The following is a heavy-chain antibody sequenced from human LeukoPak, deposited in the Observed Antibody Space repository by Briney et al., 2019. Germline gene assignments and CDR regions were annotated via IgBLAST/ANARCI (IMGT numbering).Heavy chain of an antibody. J-gene: IGHJ4*02. CDR1: GGSISSSSYY. CDR2: IYYSGST. CDR3: ASDPSEGYVYYFDY. V-gene: IGHV4-39*01. Sequence: PSESMSLTCTVSGGSISSSSYYWVWIRQPPGKGLEWIGSIYYSGSTYYNPSLKSRVTISVDTSKNQFSLKLSSVTAADTAVYYCASDPSEGYVYYFDYWGQGTLVTVSS. D-gene: IGHD5-18*01.